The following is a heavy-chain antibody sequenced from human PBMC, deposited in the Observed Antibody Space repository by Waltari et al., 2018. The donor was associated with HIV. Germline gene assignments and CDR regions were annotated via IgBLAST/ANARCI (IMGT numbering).Heavy chain of an antibody. CDR1: GFTFSNYG. CDR3: TRDKQTTGATLDY. D-gene: IGHD2-15*01. J-gene: IGHJ4*02. V-gene: IGHV3-33*01. Sequence: QVQLVESGGGVVQPGRSLRLSCAASGFTFSNYGMHWVRQAPGEGLEWVALIGDDGSNKFYADSVKGRFIISRDNSKNTLYLQINSLRADDTAVYYCTRDKQTTGATLDYWGRGTLVTVSS. CDR2: IGDDGSNK.